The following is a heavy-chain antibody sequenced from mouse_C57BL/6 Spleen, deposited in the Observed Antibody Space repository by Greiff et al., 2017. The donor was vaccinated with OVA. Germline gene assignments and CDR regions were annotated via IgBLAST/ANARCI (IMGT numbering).Heavy chain of an antibody. CDR2: IDPSDGYT. J-gene: IGHJ2*01. CDR1: GYTFTSYW. Sequence: QIQLQQPGAELVKPGASVKLSCKASGYTFTSYWMQWVKQRPGQGLEWIGEIDPSDGYTNYNQKLKGKATLTVDTSSSTAYMQLSSLTSEYSAVYYCARRGYRGKDFDYWGQGTTLTVSS. D-gene: IGHD2-1*01. V-gene: IGHV1-50*01. CDR3: ARRGYRGKDFDY.